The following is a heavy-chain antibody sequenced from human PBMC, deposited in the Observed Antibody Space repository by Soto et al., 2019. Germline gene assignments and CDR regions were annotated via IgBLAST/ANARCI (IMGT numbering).Heavy chain of an antibody. J-gene: IGHJ6*02. Sequence: GPGVRKPGASVKVACKASGYTFLNYGLSWVRQAPGQGLEWMGWISPFNRNTKYAQKLQGRVTMTTNTSTNPAHMELTSLTSDDTAVYFCARQSSGSRHYYYYSLDVWGQGTTVIVSS. V-gene: IGHV1-18*01. CDR3: ARQSSGSRHYYYYSLDV. CDR1: GYTFLNYG. D-gene: IGHD6-19*01. CDR2: ISPFNRNT.